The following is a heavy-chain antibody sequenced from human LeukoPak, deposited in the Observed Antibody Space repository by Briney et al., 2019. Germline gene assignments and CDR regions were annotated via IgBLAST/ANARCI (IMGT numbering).Heavy chain of an antibody. CDR2: ISSSGSTI. D-gene: IGHD4-17*01. V-gene: IGHV3-11*01. J-gene: IGHJ6*02. Sequence: GGSLRLSCAASGFTFSDYYVSWIRQAPGKGLEWVSYISSSGSTIYYADSVKGRFTISRDNAKNSLYLQMNSLRAEDTAVYYCARDDYGDRDHGMDVWGQGTTVTVSS. CDR3: ARDDYGDRDHGMDV. CDR1: GFTFSDYY.